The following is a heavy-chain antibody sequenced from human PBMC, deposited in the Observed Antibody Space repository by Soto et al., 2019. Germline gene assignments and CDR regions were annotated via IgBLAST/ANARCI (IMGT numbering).Heavy chain of an antibody. J-gene: IGHJ6*02. Sequence: SQTLSLTCAISWDSVSSNSAAWNWIRQSPSRGLEWLGRTYYRSKWYNDYAVSVKSRITINPDTSKNQFSLQLNSVTPEDTAVYYCARELLWFGEGRYGMDVWGQGTTVTVSS. CDR3: ARELLWFGEGRYGMDV. V-gene: IGHV6-1*01. CDR1: WDSVSSNSAA. CDR2: TYYRSKWYN. D-gene: IGHD3-10*01.